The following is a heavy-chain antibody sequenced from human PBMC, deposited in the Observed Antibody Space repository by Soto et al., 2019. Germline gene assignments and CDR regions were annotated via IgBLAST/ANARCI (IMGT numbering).Heavy chain of an antibody. V-gene: IGHV3-30*18. Sequence: QVQLVESGGGVVQPGRSLRLSCAASGFTFSSFGMHWVRQVPGKGLEWVAVISYDRSDKYYADSVKGRFTISRDNSKNTLYLQMNNLRAEDTAMYYCAKMSSSWSWYYFDYWGQGTLVTVSS. D-gene: IGHD6-13*01. CDR1: GFTFSSFG. J-gene: IGHJ4*02. CDR3: AKMSSSWSWYYFDY. CDR2: ISYDRSDK.